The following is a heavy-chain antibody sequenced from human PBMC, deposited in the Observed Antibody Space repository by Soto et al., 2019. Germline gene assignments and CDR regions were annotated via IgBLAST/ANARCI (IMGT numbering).Heavy chain of an antibody. D-gene: IGHD3-3*01. Sequence: SETLSLTCTVSGGSISSSSYYWGWIRQPPGKGLEWIGSIYYSGSTYYNPSLKSRVTISVDTSKNQFSLKLSSVTAADTAVYYCARGDNTRSYYDFWRGSKVPRRWFDPWGQGTLVTVSS. CDR2: IYYSGST. CDR3: ARGDNTRSYYDFWRGSKVPRRWFDP. CDR1: GGSISSSSYY. V-gene: IGHV4-39*01. J-gene: IGHJ5*02.